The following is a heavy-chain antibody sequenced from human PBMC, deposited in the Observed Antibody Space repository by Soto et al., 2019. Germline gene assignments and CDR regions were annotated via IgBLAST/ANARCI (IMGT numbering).Heavy chain of an antibody. CDR2: ISGSGDGT. CDR1: GFTFSSFA. CDR3: AGPGNSGQDY. D-gene: IGHD6-25*01. V-gene: IGHV3-23*01. J-gene: IGHJ4*02. Sequence: GGSLRLSCAASGFTFSSFALSWVRQAPGKGLEWVSAISGSGDGTDYADSVKGRFTISRDNSKNTLYLQMNSLRAEDTAVYYCAGPGNSGQDYWDQGARVTVAS.